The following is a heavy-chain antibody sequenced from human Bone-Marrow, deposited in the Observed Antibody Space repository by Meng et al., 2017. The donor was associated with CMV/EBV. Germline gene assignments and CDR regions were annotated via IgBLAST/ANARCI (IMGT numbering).Heavy chain of an antibody. V-gene: IGHV1-2*02. Sequence: ASVKVSCKASGYSFTAYYMHWVRQAPGQGLEWMGWIIPNSGVTNFAQKFQDRVTLTRDTSISTAYMELSSLRSDDTAVYYCAVDYGGTPGGYWGQGTLVTVSS. CDR2: IIPNSGVT. CDR1: GYSFTAYY. D-gene: IGHD4-23*01. CDR3: AVDYGGTPGGY. J-gene: IGHJ4*02.